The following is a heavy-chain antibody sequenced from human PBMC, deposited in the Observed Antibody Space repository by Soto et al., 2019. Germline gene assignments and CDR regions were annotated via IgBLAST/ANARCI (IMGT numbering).Heavy chain of an antibody. J-gene: IGHJ4*02. CDR1: GGSFSGYY. D-gene: IGHD3-16*02. CDR2: INHSGST. V-gene: IGHV4-34*01. CDR3: ARALSGYDYVWGSYRYPQYFDY. Sequence: KPSETLSLTCAVYGGSFSGYYWSWIRQPPGKGLEWIGEINHSGSTNYNPSLKSRVTISVDTSKNQFSLKLSSVTAADTAVYYCARALSGYDYVWGSYRYPQYFDYWGQGTLVTVSS.